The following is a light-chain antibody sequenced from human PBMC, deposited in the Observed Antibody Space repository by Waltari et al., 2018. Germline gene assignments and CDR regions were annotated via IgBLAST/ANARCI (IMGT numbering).Light chain of an antibody. CDR2: EAS. Sequence: DIQMTQSPSSLSASVGDRVTITCQASQDIGNYLNWYQQKPGKAPKLLIFEASSVETGVPSTFSGSGSGTDFTFTIRSLQPEDIATYYCQQYDNLPITFGQGTRLEIK. CDR1: QDIGNY. CDR3: QQYDNLPIT. V-gene: IGKV1-33*01. J-gene: IGKJ5*01.